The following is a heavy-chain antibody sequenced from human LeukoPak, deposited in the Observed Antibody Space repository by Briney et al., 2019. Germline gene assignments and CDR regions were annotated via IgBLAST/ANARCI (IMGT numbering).Heavy chain of an antibody. CDR1: GGSFSGYY. CDR3: ARGRKVQWLPRNWFDP. J-gene: IGHJ5*02. CDR2: INHSGST. V-gene: IGHV4-34*01. D-gene: IGHD6-19*01. Sequence: PSETLSLTCAVYGGSFSGYYWSWIRQPPGKGLEWIGEINHSGSTNYNPSLKSRVTISVDTSKNQFSLKLSSVTAADTAVYYCARGRKVQWLPRNWFDPWGQGTLVTVSS.